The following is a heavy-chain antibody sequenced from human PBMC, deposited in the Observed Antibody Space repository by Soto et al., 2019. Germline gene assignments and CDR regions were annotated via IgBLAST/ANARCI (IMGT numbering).Heavy chain of an antibody. CDR3: TRLGTTDYYYYGMDV. J-gene: IGHJ6*02. Sequence: GGSLRLSCTASGFTFGDYAMSWFRQAPGKGLEWVGFIRSKAYGGTTEYAASVKGRFNISRDDSKSIAYLQMNSLKTEDTAVYYCTRLGTTDYYYYGMDVWGQGTTVTVSS. D-gene: IGHD1-7*01. CDR1: GFTFGDYA. V-gene: IGHV3-49*03. CDR2: IRSKAYGGTT.